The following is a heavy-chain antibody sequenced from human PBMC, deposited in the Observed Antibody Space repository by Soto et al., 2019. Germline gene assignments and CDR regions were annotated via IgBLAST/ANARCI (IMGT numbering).Heavy chain of an antibody. V-gene: IGHV3-48*01. CDR1: GFTFSSYS. CDR3: ARDTNDFWSGRGFVDY. J-gene: IGHJ4*02. Sequence: PGGSLRLSCAASGFTFSSYSMNWVRQAPGKGLEWVSYISSSSSTIYYADSVKGRFTISRDNAKNSLYLQMNSLRAEDTAVYYCARDTNDFWSGRGFVDYWGQGTLVTVSS. D-gene: IGHD3-3*01. CDR2: ISSSSSTI.